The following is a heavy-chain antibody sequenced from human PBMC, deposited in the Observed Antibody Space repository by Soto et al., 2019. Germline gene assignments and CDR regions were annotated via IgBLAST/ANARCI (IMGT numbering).Heavy chain of an antibody. CDR2: ISGSGGST. CDR3: AKDLDGSYYLDY. D-gene: IGHD1-26*01. V-gene: IGHV3-23*01. Sequence: EVQLLESGGGLVQPGGSLRLSCAASGFTFSSYAMSWVRQAPGKGLEWVSAISGSGGSTYYADSVKGRFTISRDNSKNTLYLRMNSLRAEDTAVYYCAKDLDGSYYLDYWGQGTLVTVSS. J-gene: IGHJ4*02. CDR1: GFTFSSYA.